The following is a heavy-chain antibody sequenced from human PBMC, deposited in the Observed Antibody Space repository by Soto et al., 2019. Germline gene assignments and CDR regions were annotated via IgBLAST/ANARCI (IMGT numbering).Heavy chain of an antibody. D-gene: IGHD6-13*01. J-gene: IGHJ4*02. Sequence: PGGSLTISCAASGFTFSGYSMSWVRQAPGKGLEWVSAISGSGGSTYYAYSVKCRFTISRDNSKNTLYLQMKSLRAEYTAVYYCAKNGYSSRITPPQLNWGQGTLVTVSS. CDR1: GFTFSGYS. CDR3: AKNGYSSRITPPQLN. V-gene: IGHV3-23*01. CDR2: ISGSGGST.